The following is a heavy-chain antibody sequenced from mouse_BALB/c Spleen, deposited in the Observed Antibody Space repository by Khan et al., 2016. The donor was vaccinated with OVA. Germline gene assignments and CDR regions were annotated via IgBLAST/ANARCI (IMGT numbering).Heavy chain of an antibody. CDR1: GYTFTSYV. CDR3: VPVGNYYVSFAY. D-gene: IGHD1-1*01. V-gene: IGHV1S136*01. Sequence: VQLKESGPELVKPGASVKMSCKASGYTFTSYVMHWVKQKPGLGLEWIGYIYPFNDDTKYNEKFKGKATLTSDKSSSTAYMELSSLTSEDSAVYYGVPVGNYYVSFAYWGQGTLVTVSA. J-gene: IGHJ3*01. CDR2: IYPFNDDT.